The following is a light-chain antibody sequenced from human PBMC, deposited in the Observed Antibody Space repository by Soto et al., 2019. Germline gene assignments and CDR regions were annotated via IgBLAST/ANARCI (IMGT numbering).Light chain of an antibody. CDR2: DAS. Sequence: EIVLTQSPATLSVSPGERDTLSCRATQSVSRNLAWYQQKPVQAPRLLIYDASTRATGTPARFSGSGTGTKFTLSISSLQPEDFAVYSCQQYNNWPITFGQGTRLEIK. CDR3: QQYNNWPIT. J-gene: IGKJ5*01. CDR1: QSVSRN. V-gene: IGKV3D-15*01.